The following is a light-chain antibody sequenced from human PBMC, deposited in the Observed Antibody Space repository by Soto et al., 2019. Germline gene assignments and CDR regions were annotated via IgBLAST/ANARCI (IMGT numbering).Light chain of an antibody. CDR2: GAS. Sequence: EIVLTQSPGTLSLSPGERATLSCRASQSVSSNYLAWYQQKPGQAPRLLIYGASSRATGIPDRFSGSGSGTDFTLNISRLEPEDFSVYYCQQYGSSPPWTFGQGTKVASK. CDR3: QQYGSSPPWT. V-gene: IGKV3-20*01. J-gene: IGKJ1*01. CDR1: QSVSSNY.